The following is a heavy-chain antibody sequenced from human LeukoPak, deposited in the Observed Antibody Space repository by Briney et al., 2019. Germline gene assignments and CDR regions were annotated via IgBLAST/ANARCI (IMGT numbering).Heavy chain of an antibody. CDR2: ICDSGST. J-gene: IGHJ5*02. Sequence: SGTLSLTCTVSGVSISSYVWSWIRQPPGKGLEWIGDICDSGSTNYNPSLKKRGIISVDTYKNQFSLKLSSVTAADTAVYYCARHLDQYGSGSYYPQNWSAPWGQGTLVTVSS. CDR1: GVSISSYV. CDR3: ARHLDQYGSGSYYPQNWSAP. D-gene: IGHD3-10*01. V-gene: IGHV4-59*08.